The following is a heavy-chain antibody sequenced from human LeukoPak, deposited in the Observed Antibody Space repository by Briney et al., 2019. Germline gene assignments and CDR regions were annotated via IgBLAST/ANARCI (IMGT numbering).Heavy chain of an antibody. Sequence: AGGSRRLSFAAPGFTFISYDMHWVGQAKGKGLDWVSAIGTAGDTYYPGSVKGRFTISRENAKNSLYLQMNSLRAGDTAVYYCARGSVGSSWTPFDYWGQGTLVTVSS. J-gene: IGHJ4*02. V-gene: IGHV3-13*01. CDR3: ARGSVGSSWTPFDY. CDR2: IGTAGDT. D-gene: IGHD6-13*01. CDR1: GFTFISYD.